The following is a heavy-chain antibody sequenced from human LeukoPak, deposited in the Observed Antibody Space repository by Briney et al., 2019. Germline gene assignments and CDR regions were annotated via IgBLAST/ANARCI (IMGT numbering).Heavy chain of an antibody. CDR1: GFTFSSHW. D-gene: IGHD6-6*01. Sequence: GGSLRLSCAASGFTFSSHWMTWVRQAPGKGLEWVANIKGDGSAKGYVDSVKGRFSISRDKAKNSLYLQMNSLRAEDTGVYFCARNIFSEYSSSEGPLDYWGQGTLVTASS. J-gene: IGHJ4*02. V-gene: IGHV3-7*05. CDR3: ARNIFSEYSSSEGPLDY. CDR2: IKGDGSAK.